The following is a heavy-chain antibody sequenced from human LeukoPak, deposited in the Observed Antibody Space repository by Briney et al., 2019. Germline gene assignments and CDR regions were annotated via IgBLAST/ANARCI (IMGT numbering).Heavy chain of an antibody. CDR2: IYYSGSA. CDR3: ARRNSYFDY. CDR1: GGSISSSGYD. V-gene: IGHV4-39*01. Sequence: SETLSLTCTVSGGSISSSGYDWGWTRQPPGKGLEWIANIYYSGSAYYNPSLMSRVTVSVDTSKNQFSLRLSSVTAADTAVYYCARRNSYFDYWGQGILVTVSS. J-gene: IGHJ4*02.